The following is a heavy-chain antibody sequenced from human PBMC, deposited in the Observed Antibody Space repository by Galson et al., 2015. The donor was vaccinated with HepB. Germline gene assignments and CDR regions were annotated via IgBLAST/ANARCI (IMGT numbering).Heavy chain of an antibody. J-gene: IGHJ4*02. V-gene: IGHV3-13*01. CDR2: IGTAGDT. Sequence: SLRLSCAASGFTFSSYDMHWVRQATGKGLEWVSAIGTAGDTYYPGSVKGRFTISRENAKNSLYLQMNSLRAGDTAVYYCARGRYYYHPNSYYPFDYWGPGTLVTVSS. D-gene: IGHD3-22*01. CDR1: GFTFSSYD. CDR3: ARGRYYYHPNSYYPFDY.